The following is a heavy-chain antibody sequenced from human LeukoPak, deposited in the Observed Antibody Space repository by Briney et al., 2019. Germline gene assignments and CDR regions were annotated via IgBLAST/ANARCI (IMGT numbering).Heavy chain of an antibody. J-gene: IGHJ4*02. CDR2: IYHSGST. CDR1: GGSVSSGSYY. CDR3: ARSVLGPSTYQYRGSSHFDY. Sequence: SETLSLTCTVSGGSVSSGSYYWSWIRQPPGKGLEWIGYIYHSGSTNYNPSHKSRVTISVDTSKNQFSLKLRSVTAADTAVYYCARSVLGPSTYQYRGSSHFDYWGQGTLVTVSS. V-gene: IGHV4-61*01. D-gene: IGHD1-26*01.